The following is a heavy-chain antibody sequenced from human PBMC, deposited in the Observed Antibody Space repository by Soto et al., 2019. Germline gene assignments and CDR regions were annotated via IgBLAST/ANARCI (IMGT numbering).Heavy chain of an antibody. CDR2: TSFDASEN. V-gene: IGHV3-30*04. CDR3: ARDLGGYVHLWDKSNY. J-gene: IGHJ4*02. D-gene: IGHD5-12*01. CDR1: GFRFSGFA. Sequence: QVQLVESGGGVVQPGASLRLSCAASGFRFSGFAMHWVRQAPGKGLEWVAVTSFDASENVYVDSVKGRFSISRDDSHNTAFLQMNGLRPEDTGIYYCARDLGGYVHLWDKSNYWGQGTLVNVSS.